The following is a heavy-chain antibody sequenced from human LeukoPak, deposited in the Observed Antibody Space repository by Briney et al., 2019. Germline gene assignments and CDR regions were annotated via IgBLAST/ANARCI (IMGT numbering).Heavy chain of an antibody. CDR3: ARYITMVRGVKYYYHMDV. V-gene: IGHV4-34*01. CDR1: GGSFSGYY. CDR2: INHSGST. D-gene: IGHD3-10*01. Sequence: SETLSLTCAVYGGSFSGYYWSWIRQPPGKGLEWIGEINHSGSTNYNPSLKSRVTISVDTSKNQFSLKLSSVTAADTAVYYCARYITMVRGVKYYYHMDVWGKGITVTVSS. J-gene: IGHJ6*03.